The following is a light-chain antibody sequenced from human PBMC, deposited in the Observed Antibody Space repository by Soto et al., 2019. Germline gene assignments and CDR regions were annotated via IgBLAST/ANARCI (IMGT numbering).Light chain of an antibody. Sequence: DIQMTQSPSSLSAFVGDSVTFTCRASQGISNYLAWYHQKPGKVPKLLVYAASTLHSQVPSRISGSGSGTEFTITIRSLQPEDVGTYYCQHYHSPPFTFGPGTKLEIK. CDR3: QHYHSPPFT. CDR2: AAS. CDR1: QGISNY. J-gene: IGKJ3*01. V-gene: IGKV1-27*01.